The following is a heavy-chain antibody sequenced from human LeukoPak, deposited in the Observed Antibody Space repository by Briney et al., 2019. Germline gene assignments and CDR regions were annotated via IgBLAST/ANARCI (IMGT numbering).Heavy chain of an antibody. CDR1: GYTFTGYY. CDR3: ARDSGFASLYYDFWSGYYSPSLGYMDV. CDR2: INPNSGGT. J-gene: IGHJ6*03. V-gene: IGHV1-2*02. Sequence: GASVKVSCKASGYTFTGYYMHWVRQAPGQGLEWMGWINPNSGGTNYAQKFQGRVTMTRDTSISTAYTELSRLRSDDTAVYYCARDSGFASLYYDFWSGYYSPSLGYMDVWGKGTTVTVSS. D-gene: IGHD3-3*01.